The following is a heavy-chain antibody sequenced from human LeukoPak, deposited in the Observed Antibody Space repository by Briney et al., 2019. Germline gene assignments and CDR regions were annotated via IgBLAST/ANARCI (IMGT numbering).Heavy chain of an antibody. CDR2: INPNSGGT. V-gene: IGHV1-2*02. Sequence: ASVKVSCTASGYTFTGYYMHWVRQAPGQGLEWMGCINPNSGGTNYAQKFQGRVTMTRDTSISTAYMELSRLRSDDTAVYYCAREISITMVRGVPEPPTDYWGQGTLVTVSS. CDR3: AREISITMVRGVPEPPTDY. D-gene: IGHD3-10*01. CDR1: GYTFTGYY. J-gene: IGHJ4*02.